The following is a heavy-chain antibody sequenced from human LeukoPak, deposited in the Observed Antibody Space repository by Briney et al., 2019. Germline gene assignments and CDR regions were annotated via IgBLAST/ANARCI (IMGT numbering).Heavy chain of an antibody. CDR3: ARAQSVNPMIEVDDKWFDP. J-gene: IGHJ5*02. CDR1: GGSISSSNW. CDR2: IYHSGST. D-gene: IGHD3-22*01. V-gene: IGHV4-4*02. Sequence: SGTLSLTCAVSGGSISSSNWWSWVRQPPGKGLEWIGEIYHSGSTNYNPSLKSRVTISVDRSKNQFSLKLTSVTAADTAVYYCARAQSVNPMIEVDDKWFDPWGQGTLVTVSS.